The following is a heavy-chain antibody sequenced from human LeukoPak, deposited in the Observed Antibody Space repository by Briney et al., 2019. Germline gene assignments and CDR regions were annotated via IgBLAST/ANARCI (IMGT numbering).Heavy chain of an antibody. V-gene: IGHV4-59*01. CDR2: IYHSGST. CDR1: GGSISNYY. CDR3: AREVGLGMYNWFDP. D-gene: IGHD3-16*01. Sequence: SETLSLTCTVSGGSISNYYWYWIRQPPGKGLECIRYIYHSGSTNYNPSLKSRGTISVDTSKNQFSLKLRSVTAADTAVYYCAREVGLGMYNWFDPWGQGTLVTVSS. J-gene: IGHJ5*02.